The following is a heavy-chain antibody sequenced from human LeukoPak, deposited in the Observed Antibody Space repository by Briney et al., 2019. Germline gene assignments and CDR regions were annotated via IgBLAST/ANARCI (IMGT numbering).Heavy chain of an antibody. CDR3: ARSLYYYDSSGYNPPFDY. CDR1: GYSFTSYW. CDR2: IYPGDSDT. V-gene: IGHV5-51*01. J-gene: IGHJ4*02. D-gene: IGHD3-22*01. Sequence: GESLKISCKGSGYSFTSYWIGWVRQMPGKGLEWMGIIYPGDSDTRYSPSFQGQVTISADKSISTAYLKWSSLKASDTAMYYCARSLYYYDSSGYNPPFDYWGQGTLVTVSS.